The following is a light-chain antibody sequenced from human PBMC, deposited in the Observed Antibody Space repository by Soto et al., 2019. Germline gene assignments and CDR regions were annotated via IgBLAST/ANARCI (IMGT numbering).Light chain of an antibody. V-gene: IGLV1-40*01. CDR2: GNI. CDR3: QSYDSSLSGRV. CDR1: SSNIGAGYD. Sequence: QAVVTQPPSVSGTPGQRVTISCTGSSSNIGAGYDVHWYQHLPGTAPKLLIFGNINRPSGVPDRFSGSKSGTSASLAITGLQAEDDADYYCQSYDSSLSGRVFGGGTKLTVL. J-gene: IGLJ3*02.